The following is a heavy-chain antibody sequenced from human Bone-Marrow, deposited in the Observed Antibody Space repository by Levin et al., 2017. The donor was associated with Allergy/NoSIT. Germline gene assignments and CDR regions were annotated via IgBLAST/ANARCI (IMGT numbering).Heavy chain of an antibody. CDR2: INSDGSNT. CDR3: ARGGCSSTSCLDN. Sequence: ASVKVSCAASGFTFSNYWMHWVRQAPGKGLVWVSHINSDGSNTNYADSVKGRFTISRDNAKNTLYLQMNSLRDEDTAVYYCARGGCSSTSCLDNWGQGTLVTVSP. J-gene: IGHJ4*02. V-gene: IGHV3-74*01. CDR1: GFTFSNYW. D-gene: IGHD2-2*01.